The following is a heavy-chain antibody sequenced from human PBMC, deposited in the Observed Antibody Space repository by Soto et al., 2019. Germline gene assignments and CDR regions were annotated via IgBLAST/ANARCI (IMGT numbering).Heavy chain of an antibody. Sequence: GGSLRLSCAASGFTFSSYAMSWVRQAPGKGLEWVSAISGSGGSTYYADSVKGRFTISRDNSKNTLYLQMNSLRAEDTAVYYCVKPRATYSRPFYYSYGMDVWGQGTTVTVSS. D-gene: IGHD6-13*01. CDR1: GFTFSSYA. J-gene: IGHJ6*02. V-gene: IGHV3-23*01. CDR2: ISGSGGST. CDR3: VKPRATYSRPFYYSYGMDV.